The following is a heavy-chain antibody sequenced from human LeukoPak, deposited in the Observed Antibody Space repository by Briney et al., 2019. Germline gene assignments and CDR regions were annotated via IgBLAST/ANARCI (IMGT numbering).Heavy chain of an antibody. CDR1: GYTFTSYG. V-gene: IGHV1-18*01. Sequence: PGASVKISCKASGYTFTSYGISWVRQAPGQGVEWMGWIIAYNGNTNYAQKLQGRVTMTTDTSTSTAYMELRSLRSDDTAVYYCARVGYYDSSGYYYYYYGMDVWGQGTTVTVSS. D-gene: IGHD3-22*01. J-gene: IGHJ6*02. CDR2: IIAYNGNT. CDR3: ARVGYYDSSGYYYYYYGMDV.